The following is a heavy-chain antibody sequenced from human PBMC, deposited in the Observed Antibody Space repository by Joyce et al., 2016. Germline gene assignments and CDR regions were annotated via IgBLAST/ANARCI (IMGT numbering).Heavy chain of an antibody. CDR1: GGSISIHY. J-gene: IGHJ6*02. CDR3: ARGLGTPYGMDV. Sequence: QVQLQESGPGLVKPSETLSLTCTVSGGSISIHYWSWLRQPPGKRLEWMGYIYYSGGTNYNPSLKSRVTISVDTSKNQCSLKLRSVSAADTAVYYCARGLGTPYGMDVWGQGTTVTVSS. D-gene: IGHD7-27*01. CDR2: IYYSGGT. V-gene: IGHV4-59*11.